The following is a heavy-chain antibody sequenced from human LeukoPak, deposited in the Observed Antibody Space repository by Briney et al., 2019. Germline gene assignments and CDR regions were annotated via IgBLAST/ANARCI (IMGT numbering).Heavy chain of an antibody. J-gene: IGHJ4*02. CDR2: ISGSGGST. D-gene: IGHD4-17*01. Sequence: GGSLRLSCAASGFTFSSYAMSWVRQAPGKGLEWVSAISGSGGSTYYADSVKGRFTISRDNSKNTLYLQMNSLRAEDTAVYYCAKDRQYYGDYRYYFDYCGQGTLVTVSS. CDR3: AKDRQYYGDYRYYFDY. CDR1: GFTFSSYA. V-gene: IGHV3-23*01.